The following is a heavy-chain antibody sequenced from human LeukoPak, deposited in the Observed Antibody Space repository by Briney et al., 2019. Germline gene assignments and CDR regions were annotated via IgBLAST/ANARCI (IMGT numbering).Heavy chain of an antibody. J-gene: IGHJ2*01. V-gene: IGHV5-10-1*01. Sequence: GESLKISCQASAYRFTGYWISWVRQVPGKGLEWMGRIDPSDSYTSYSPSFQGHVTISTDKSISTVYLQWSSLKASDTAMYHCARHMDYWYFDLWGRGTLVTVSS. CDR2: IDPSDSYT. CDR3: ARHMDYWYFDL. CDR1: AYRFTGYW.